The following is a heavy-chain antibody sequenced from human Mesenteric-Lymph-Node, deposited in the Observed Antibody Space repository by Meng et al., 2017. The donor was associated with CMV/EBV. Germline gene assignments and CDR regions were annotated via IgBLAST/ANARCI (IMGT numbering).Heavy chain of an antibody. D-gene: IGHD1-1*01. CDR3: VKDVHWNYYSIDV. CDR1: GFTFSTNT. CDR2: ISGSSSHK. Sequence: GGSLRLSCTASGFTFSTNTMNWVRQAPGKGLEWVSSISGSSSHKAYPDSVKGRFTISRDNAENSLYLQMSSLRPEDSAVYFCVKDVHWNYYSIDVWGQGTTVTVSS. V-gene: IGHV3-21*04. J-gene: IGHJ6*02.